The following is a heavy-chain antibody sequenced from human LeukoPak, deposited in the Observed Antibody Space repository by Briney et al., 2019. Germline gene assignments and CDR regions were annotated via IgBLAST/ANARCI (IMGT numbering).Heavy chain of an antibody. CDR2: INKDGGGI. CDR1: GFPLSNSW. V-gene: IGHV3-7*03. CDR3: AGGNSMDV. Sequence: GGSLRLSCAVSGFPLSNSWMYWVRQAPGKGLEGVANINKDGGGISYVDSVKGRFIISRDNARNSLYLQMNSLRVEDTAVYFCAGGNSMDVWGKGTAVTVSS. J-gene: IGHJ6*04. D-gene: IGHD1/OR15-1a*01.